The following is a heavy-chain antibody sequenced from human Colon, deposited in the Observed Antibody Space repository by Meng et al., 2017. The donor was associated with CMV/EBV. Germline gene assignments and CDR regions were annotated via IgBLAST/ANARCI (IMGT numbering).Heavy chain of an antibody. J-gene: IGHJ6*02. D-gene: IGHD3-10*01. V-gene: IGHV3-23*03. CDR3: AKGSSEFLYYGMDV. Sequence: GESLKISCAASGFTFRNHAMSWVRQAPGKGLEWVSVIYAGGRSTYLADSVKGRFLISRDDSKNTLYMEMNSLRAEDTAVYYCAKGSSEFLYYGMDVWGQGTTVTVSS. CDR2: IYAGGRST. CDR1: GFTFRNHA.